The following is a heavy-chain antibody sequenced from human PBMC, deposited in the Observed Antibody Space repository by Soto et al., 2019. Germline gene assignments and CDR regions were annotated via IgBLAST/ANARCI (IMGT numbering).Heavy chain of an antibody. CDR3: AREGASGFGMDV. Sequence: PSETLSLTCNVSGGSIRSYYWSWIRQPAGKALERIGRIYTSGTTNYNPSLKSRATILVDTSKNQFSLKLSSVTAADTAVYYCAREGASGFGMDVWGQGTTVTVS. CDR1: GGSIRSYY. V-gene: IGHV4-4*07. CDR2: IYTSGTT. J-gene: IGHJ6*02. D-gene: IGHD1-26*01.